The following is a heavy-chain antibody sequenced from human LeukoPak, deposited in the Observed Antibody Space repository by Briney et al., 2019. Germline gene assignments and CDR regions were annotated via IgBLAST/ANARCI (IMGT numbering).Heavy chain of an antibody. CDR3: ARGEYSSSWDHYYFDY. J-gene: IGHJ4*02. CDR1: GYSFNTYY. CDR2: INPNSGGT. D-gene: IGHD6-13*01. V-gene: IGHV1-2*06. Sequence: ASVKVSCKASGYSFNTYYMNWVRQAPGQGLEWMGRINPNSGGTNYAQTFQGRVTMTRDTSITTAYLEVSSLRSDDTAVYYCARGEYSSSWDHYYFDYWGQGTLVTVSS.